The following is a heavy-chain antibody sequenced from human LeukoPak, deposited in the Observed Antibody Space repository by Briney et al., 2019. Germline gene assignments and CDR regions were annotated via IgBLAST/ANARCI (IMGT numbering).Heavy chain of an antibody. V-gene: IGHV1-18*01. CDR2: ITTYNANT. CDR1: GYTFTSYA. Sequence: ASVKVSCKASGYTFTSYAITWVRQAPGQGLEWMGWITTYNANTNYAQNFQDRITMTTDTSTTTAYMELRSLRSDDTAVYYCARQVGSDYDFWSDYFSIDYWGQGTLVTVSS. CDR3: ARQVGSDYDFWSDYFSIDY. J-gene: IGHJ4*02. D-gene: IGHD3-3*01.